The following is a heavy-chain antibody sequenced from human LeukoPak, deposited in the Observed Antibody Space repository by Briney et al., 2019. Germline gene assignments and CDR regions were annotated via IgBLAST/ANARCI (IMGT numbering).Heavy chain of an antibody. CDR2: TGST. CDR1: GGSISSYY. V-gene: IGHV4-4*09. Sequence: SETLSLTCTISGGSISSYYWSWIRQPPGKGLEWIGYTGSTNHNPSLKSRVTISVDTSKNQFSLKLSSVTAADTAVYYCARGGEGATSYYYYYYMDVWGKGTTVTVSS. D-gene: IGHD1-26*01. J-gene: IGHJ6*03. CDR3: ARGGEGATSYYYYYYMDV.